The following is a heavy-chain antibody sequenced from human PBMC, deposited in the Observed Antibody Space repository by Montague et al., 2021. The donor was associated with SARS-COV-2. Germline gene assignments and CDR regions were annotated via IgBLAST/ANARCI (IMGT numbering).Heavy chain of an antibody. D-gene: IGHD2-8*01. J-gene: IGHJ6*02. Sequence: SETLSLTCTVSGGSISGYYWSWIRQPPGKGLEWIGYIYYSGSTKYNPFLESRVTVSVDRSKNQVSLKLSSVTAADTAVHYCARLLRSCTNVVCRTYYYPAMDDWGQGTTVTVSS. CDR3: ARLLRSCTNVVCRTYYYPAMDD. V-gene: IGHV4-59*01. CDR2: IYYSGST. CDR1: GGSISGYY.